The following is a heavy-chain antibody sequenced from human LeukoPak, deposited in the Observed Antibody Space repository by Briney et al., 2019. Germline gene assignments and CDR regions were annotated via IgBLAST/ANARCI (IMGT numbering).Heavy chain of an antibody. V-gene: IGHV5-10-1*01. Sequence: GASLRISCKGSGSSFTSYWISWVRQMPGKGLEWMGRIDPSDSYTNYSPSFQGHVTISADKSISTAYLQWSSLKASDTAMYYCATAPYPNFDYWGQGTLVTVSS. CDR2: IDPSDSYT. CDR1: GSSFTSYW. J-gene: IGHJ4*02. CDR3: ATAPYPNFDY.